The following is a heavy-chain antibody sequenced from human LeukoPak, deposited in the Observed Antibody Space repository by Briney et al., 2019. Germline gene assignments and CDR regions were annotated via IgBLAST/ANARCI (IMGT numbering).Heavy chain of an antibody. CDR3: ARQLWLFGYFDY. Sequence: SETLSLTCTVSGGSISSSSYYWGWIRQPPGKGLEWIGSIYYSGSTYYNPSLKSRGTISVDTSKNQFSLKLSSVTAADTAVYYCARQLWLFGYFDYWGQGTLVTVSS. J-gene: IGHJ4*02. CDR1: GGSISSSSYY. CDR2: IYYSGST. V-gene: IGHV4-39*01. D-gene: IGHD5-18*01.